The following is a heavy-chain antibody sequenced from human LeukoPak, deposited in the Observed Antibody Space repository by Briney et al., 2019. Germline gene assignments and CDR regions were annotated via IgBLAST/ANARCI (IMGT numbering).Heavy chain of an antibody. Sequence: ASVKVSCMASGYTVTSYGVSWVRQAPGQGLEWMGWIGTYNGDTNYAQNLQGRVTMTTDTSTRTAYMELRSLRSDDTAVYYCARDRGYNPDTFDIWGQGTMVTVSS. CDR1: GYTVTSYG. D-gene: IGHD5-24*01. V-gene: IGHV1-18*01. J-gene: IGHJ3*02. CDR3: ARDRGYNPDTFDI. CDR2: IGTYNGDT.